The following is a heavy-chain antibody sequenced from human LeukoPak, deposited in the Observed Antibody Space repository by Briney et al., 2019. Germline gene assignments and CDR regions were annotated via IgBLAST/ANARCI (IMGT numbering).Heavy chain of an antibody. CDR2: IKSKTDGGTT. CDR1: GFTFSNAG. V-gene: IGHV3-15*01. CDR3: ARNDAFDI. Sequence: GGSLRLSCAASGFTFSNAGMSWVRQAPGKGLEWVGRIKSKTDGGTTDYAAHGKGRFTISRDDSKNTLYLQMNSLRAEDTAVYYCARNDAFDIWGQGTMVTVSS. J-gene: IGHJ3*02.